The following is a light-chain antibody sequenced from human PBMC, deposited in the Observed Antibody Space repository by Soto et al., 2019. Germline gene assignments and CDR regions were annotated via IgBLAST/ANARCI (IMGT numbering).Light chain of an antibody. CDR3: QESYPRA. J-gene: IGKJ1*01. Sequence: DIQMTQSPSSLSASVGDRVSITCRASQNVRNYLNWYQKKSGEAPNRLSFAASTLQSGVPSRFSGSGAETEFPHTISSLQPEDFASYYCQESYPRAFGQGTVVEI. V-gene: IGKV1-39*01. CDR1: QNVRNY. CDR2: AAS.